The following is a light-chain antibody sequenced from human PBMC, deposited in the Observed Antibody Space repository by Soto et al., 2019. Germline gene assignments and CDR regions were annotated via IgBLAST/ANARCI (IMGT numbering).Light chain of an antibody. J-gene: IGLJ7*01. CDR1: GSDVGSYNY. CDR2: DVS. V-gene: IGLV2-11*01. Sequence: QSALTQPRSVSGSPGQSVTISCTGTGSDVGSYNYISWYQQHPGKAPKRLIYDVSSRPSGVPDRFSGSKSGNTASLTISGLQAEDEADYYCCSHAASYTWVFGEGTQLTVL. CDR3: CSHAASYTWV.